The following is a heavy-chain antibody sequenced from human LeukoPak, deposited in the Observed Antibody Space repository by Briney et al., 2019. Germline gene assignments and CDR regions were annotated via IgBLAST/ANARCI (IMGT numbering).Heavy chain of an antibody. D-gene: IGHD6-19*01. J-gene: IGHJ6*02. CDR2: ISYDGRNK. V-gene: IGHV3-30*04. CDR3: ARDQFYARHRHSSGWYGPDYYYGMDV. Sequence: QPGRSLRLSCAASGFTFSSYAMHWVRQAPGKGLEGGAVISYDGRNKYYADPVKGRFTISRDNSKNTLYLQMNSLRAEDTAVYYCARDQFYARHRHSSGWYGPDYYYGMDVWGQGTTVTVSS. CDR1: GFTFSSYA.